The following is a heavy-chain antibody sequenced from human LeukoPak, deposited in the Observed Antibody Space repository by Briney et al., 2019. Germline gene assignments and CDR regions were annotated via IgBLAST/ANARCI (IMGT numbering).Heavy chain of an antibody. CDR3: AKELSEMATISPFDY. V-gene: IGHV3-23*01. CDR1: GFTFSSYA. Sequence: GGSLRLSCAASGFTFSSYAMSWVRQAPGKGLEWVSAINGNGASTYYADSVKGRFTISRDTSKNTLYLQMNSLRAEDTAVYYCAKELSEMATISPFDYWGQGTLVTVSS. CDR2: INGNGAST. J-gene: IGHJ4*02. D-gene: IGHD5-24*01.